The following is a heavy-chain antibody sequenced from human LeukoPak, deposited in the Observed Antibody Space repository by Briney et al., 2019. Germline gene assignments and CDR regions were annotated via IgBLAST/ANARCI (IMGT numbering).Heavy chain of an antibody. Sequence: SETLSLTCTVSGGSISSGSYYWSWIRQPAGKGLEWIGRIYTSGSTNYNPSLKSRVTISVDTSKNQFSLKLSSVTAADTAVYYCARVRYFDWFPPRSHYYFDYWGQGTLVTVSS. V-gene: IGHV4-61*02. J-gene: IGHJ4*02. CDR1: GGSISSGSYY. CDR2: IYTSGST. CDR3: ARVRYFDWFPPRSHYYFDY. D-gene: IGHD3-9*01.